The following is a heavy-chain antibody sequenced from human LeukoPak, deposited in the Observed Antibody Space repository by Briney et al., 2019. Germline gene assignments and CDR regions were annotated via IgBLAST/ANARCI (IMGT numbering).Heavy chain of an antibody. D-gene: IGHD3-22*01. CDR3: ARDRDRYDSSGSGY. V-gene: IGHV1-18*01. J-gene: IGHJ4*02. Sequence: ASVKVSCKASGYTFTSYGISWVRQAPGQGLEWMGWISAYNGNTNYAQKLQGRVTMTTDTSTSTAYMELRGLRSDDTAVYYCARDRDRYDSSGSGYWGQGTLVTVSS. CDR2: ISAYNGNT. CDR1: GYTFTSYG.